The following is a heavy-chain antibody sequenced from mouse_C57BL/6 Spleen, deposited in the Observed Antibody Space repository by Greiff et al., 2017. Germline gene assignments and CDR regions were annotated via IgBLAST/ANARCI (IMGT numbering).Heavy chain of an antibody. CDR1: GYTFTDYE. CDR3: TSTVVGEYAMDY. D-gene: IGHD1-1*01. CDR2: IAPETGGT. Sequence: VQLQQSGAELVRPGASVTLSCTASGYTFTDYEMHWVQQTPVHGLEWIGAIAPETGGTAYNQKFKGKAILTADKSSSTAYMELRSLTSEDSAVYYGTSTVVGEYAMDYWGQGASVTVSS. J-gene: IGHJ4*01. V-gene: IGHV1-15*01.